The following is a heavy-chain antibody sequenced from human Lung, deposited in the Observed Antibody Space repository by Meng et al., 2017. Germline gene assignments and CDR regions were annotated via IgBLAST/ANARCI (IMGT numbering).Heavy chain of an antibody. CDR2: INHSGST. CDR1: GGAFSDYY. CDR3: ARGPTTMAHDFDY. Sequence: QVRLREGGAGVLKPSETLSLTCVVSGGAFSDYYWSWIRQPPGKGLEWIGEINHSGSTNYNPSLESRATISVDTSQNNLSLKLSSVTAADSAVYYCARGPTTMAHDFDYWGQGTLVTVSS. D-gene: IGHD4-11*01. J-gene: IGHJ4*02. V-gene: IGHV4-34*01.